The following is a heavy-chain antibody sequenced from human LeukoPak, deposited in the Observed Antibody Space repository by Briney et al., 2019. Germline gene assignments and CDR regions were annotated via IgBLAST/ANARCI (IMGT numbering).Heavy chain of an antibody. CDR2: IYTSGST. V-gene: IGHV4-61*02. D-gene: IGHD3-3*01. CDR1: GGSISSGSYY. Sequence: SETLSLACTVSGGSISSGSYYWSWIRQPAGRGLEWIGRIYTSGSTHYSPSLKCRVTISVYTSKNQFSLKLSSVTAADTAVYYCARAPAWRFFEWSPLDAFDIWGQGTMVTVSS. J-gene: IGHJ3*02. CDR3: ARAPAWRFFEWSPLDAFDI.